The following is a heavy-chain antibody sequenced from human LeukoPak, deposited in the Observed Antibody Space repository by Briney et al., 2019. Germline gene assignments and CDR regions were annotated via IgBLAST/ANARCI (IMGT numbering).Heavy chain of an antibody. D-gene: IGHD3-3*01. J-gene: IGHJ6*03. V-gene: IGHV3-20*04. Sequence: GGSLRLPCAASGFTFDDYGMSWVRQAPGKGLEWVSGINWNGGSTGYADSVKGRFTISRDNAKNSLYLQMNSLRAEDTALYCCARSAWSGLYYYYYYMDVWGKGTTVTVSS. CDR1: GFTFDDYG. CDR2: INWNGGST. CDR3: ARSAWSGLYYYYYYMDV.